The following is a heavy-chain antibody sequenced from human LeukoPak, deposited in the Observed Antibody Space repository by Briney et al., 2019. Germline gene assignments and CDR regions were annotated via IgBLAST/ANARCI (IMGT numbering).Heavy chain of an antibody. V-gene: IGHV3-21*01. J-gene: IGHJ4*02. CDR1: GFTFSSYS. Sequence: GGSLRLSCAASGFTFSSYSMNWVRQAPGKGLEWVSSISSSSSNIYYADSVKGRFTISRDNAKNSLYLQMNSLRAEDTAVYYCARASDTAMVYFDYWGQGTLVTVSS. CDR3: ARASDTAMVYFDY. CDR2: ISSSSSNI. D-gene: IGHD5-18*01.